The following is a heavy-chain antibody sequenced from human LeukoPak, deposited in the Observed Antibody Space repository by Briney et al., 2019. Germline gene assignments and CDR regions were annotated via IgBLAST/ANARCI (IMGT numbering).Heavy chain of an antibody. CDR2: ISYIGST. J-gene: IGHJ4*02. Sequence: PSETLSLTCAVSADSFSSHYWTWIRQPPGKGLEWIGYISYIGSTNYNPSLKSRVTISVDTSKNQFSLKLSSVTAADTAVYYCATLAYYDSSSIDYWGRGTLVTVSS. CDR1: ADSFSSHY. D-gene: IGHD3-22*01. CDR3: ATLAYYDSSSIDY. V-gene: IGHV4-59*11.